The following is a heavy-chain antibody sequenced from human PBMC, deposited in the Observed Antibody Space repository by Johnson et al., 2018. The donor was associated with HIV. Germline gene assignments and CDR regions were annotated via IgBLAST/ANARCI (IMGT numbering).Heavy chain of an antibody. CDR3: AKEDYYGSGRGAFDV. CDR2: IRYDGSNK. J-gene: IGHJ3*01. D-gene: IGHD3-10*01. V-gene: IGHV3-30*02. CDR1: GFTFSSYA. Sequence: QVQLVESGGGVVQPGRSLRLSCAASGFTFSSYAMHWVRQAPGKGLEWVAFIRYDGSNKYYGDSVKGLFTISRDNSKNTLYLQMNSLRAEDTAVYYCAKEDYYGSGRGAFDVWGQGTMVTVSS.